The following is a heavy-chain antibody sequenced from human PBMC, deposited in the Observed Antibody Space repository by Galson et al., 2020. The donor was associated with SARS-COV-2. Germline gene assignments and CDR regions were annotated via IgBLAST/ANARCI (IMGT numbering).Heavy chain of an antibody. V-gene: IGHV4-30-2*01. Sequence: SETLSLTCAVSGGSISSGGYSWSWIRQPPGKGLEWIGYIYHSGSTYYNPSLKSRVTISVDRSKNQFSLKLSSVTAADTAVYYCATRSQPYYYYGMDVWGQGTTVTVSS. CDR2: IYHSGST. CDR3: ATRSQPYYYYGMDV. J-gene: IGHJ6*02. D-gene: IGHD2-2*01. CDR1: GGSISSGGYS.